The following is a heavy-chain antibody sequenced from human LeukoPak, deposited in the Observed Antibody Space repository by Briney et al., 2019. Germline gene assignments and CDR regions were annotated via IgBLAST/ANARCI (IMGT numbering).Heavy chain of an antibody. J-gene: IGHJ4*02. Sequence: PSETLSLTCAVYGGSFSGYYWSWIRQPPGKGLEWIGSIYYSGSTYYNPSLKSRVTISVDTSKNQFSLKLSSVTAADTAVYYCARARSGKWGFDYWVQGTLVTVSS. V-gene: IGHV4-34*01. CDR1: GGSFSGYY. CDR3: ARARSGKWGFDY. CDR2: IYYSGST. D-gene: IGHD1-26*01.